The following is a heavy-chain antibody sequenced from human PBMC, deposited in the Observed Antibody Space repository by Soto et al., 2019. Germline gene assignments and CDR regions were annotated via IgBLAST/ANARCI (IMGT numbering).Heavy chain of an antibody. J-gene: IGHJ6*02. CDR2: ISGSGGST. D-gene: IGHD2-2*01. CDR1: GFTFSSYA. CDR3: LRQYQLLLGYYYYGMDV. Sequence: GSLRLSCAASGFTFSSYAMSWVRQAPGKGLEWVSAISGSGGSTYYADSVKGRFTISRDNSKNTLYLQMNSLRAEDTAVYYCLRQYQLLLGYYYYGMDVWGQGTTVTVSS. V-gene: IGHV3-23*01.